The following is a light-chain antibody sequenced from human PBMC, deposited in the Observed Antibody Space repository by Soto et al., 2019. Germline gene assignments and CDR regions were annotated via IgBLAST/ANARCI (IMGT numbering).Light chain of an antibody. J-gene: IGLJ3*02. CDR3: ISYTSSSTWV. CDR2: EGF. Sequence: QSALTQPASVSGSPGQSITISCTGTSGDVGNYNLVSWFQHHPGEAPKLLIYEGFRRPSGVSNRFSGSKSGNTASLTVSALQAEDESDYYCISYTSSSTWVFGGGTQLTVL. CDR1: SGDVGNYNL. V-gene: IGLV2-14*02.